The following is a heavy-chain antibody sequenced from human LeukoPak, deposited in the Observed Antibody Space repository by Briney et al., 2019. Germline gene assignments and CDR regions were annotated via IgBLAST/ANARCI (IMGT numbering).Heavy chain of an antibody. CDR2: IIPIFGTA. CDR3: ARDLGPIDAFDI. J-gene: IGHJ3*02. V-gene: IGHV1-69*13. Sequence: GASVKVSCKASGGTFSSYAISWVRQAPGQGLEWMGGIIPIFGTANYAQKFQGRVTITADESTSTAYMELSSLRSEDTAVYYCARDLGPIDAFDIWGQGTMVTVSS. CDR1: GGTFSSYA.